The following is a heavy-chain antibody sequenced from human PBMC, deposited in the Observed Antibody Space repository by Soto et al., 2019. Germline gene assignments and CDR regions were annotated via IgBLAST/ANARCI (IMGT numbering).Heavy chain of an antibody. Sequence: SETLSLTCTVSGGSISSYYWSWIRQPPGKGLEWIGYIYYSGSTNYNPSLKSRVTISVDTSKNQFSLKLSSVTAADTAVYYCARFSDHFWSGYLDYWGQGTLVTVSS. D-gene: IGHD3-3*02. J-gene: IGHJ4*02. CDR1: GGSISSYY. V-gene: IGHV4-59*01. CDR2: IYYSGST. CDR3: ARFSDHFWSGYLDY.